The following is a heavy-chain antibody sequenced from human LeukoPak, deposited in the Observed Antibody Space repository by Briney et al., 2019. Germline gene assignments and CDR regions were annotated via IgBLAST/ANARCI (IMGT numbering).Heavy chain of an antibody. Sequence: ASVKVSCKASGYTFTAYYIHWVRQAPGQGLEWMGRINPKNGDTNYAQKFQDRVTMTRDTSISTAYMELSRLRSDDTAVYYCARAAYCSGGSCYSQTNWFDPWGQGTLVTVSS. J-gene: IGHJ5*02. CDR2: INPKNGDT. CDR3: ARAAYCSGGSCYSQTNWFDP. V-gene: IGHV1-2*06. CDR1: GYTFTAYY. D-gene: IGHD2-15*01.